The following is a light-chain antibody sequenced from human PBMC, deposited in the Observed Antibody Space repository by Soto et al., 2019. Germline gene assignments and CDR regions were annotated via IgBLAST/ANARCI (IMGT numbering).Light chain of an antibody. CDR2: EVS. Sequence: QSALTQPASVSGSPGRSITISCTGTSSDVGGYNYVSWYQQHPGKAPKLMIYEVSNRPSGVSNRSSGSKSGNTASLTISGLQAEEEADYYCSSYTSSTFYVFGSGTKVTVL. CDR3: SSYTSSTFYV. CDR1: SSDVGGYNY. J-gene: IGLJ1*01. V-gene: IGLV2-14*01.